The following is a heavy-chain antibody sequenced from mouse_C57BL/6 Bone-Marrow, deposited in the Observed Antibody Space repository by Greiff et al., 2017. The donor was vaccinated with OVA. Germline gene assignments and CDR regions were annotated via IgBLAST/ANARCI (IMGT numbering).Heavy chain of an antibody. Sequence: VQLQQSGPELVKPGASVKMSCKASGYTFTDYNMHWVKQSHGKSLEWIGYINPNNGGTSYNQKFKGKATLTENKSSSTAYMELRSLTSEDSAVYYCAKGKGTTVAPAWFAYWGQGTLVTVSA. CDR3: AKGKGTTVAPAWFAY. J-gene: IGHJ3*01. D-gene: IGHD1-1*01. V-gene: IGHV1-22*01. CDR1: GYTFTDYN. CDR2: INPNNGGT.